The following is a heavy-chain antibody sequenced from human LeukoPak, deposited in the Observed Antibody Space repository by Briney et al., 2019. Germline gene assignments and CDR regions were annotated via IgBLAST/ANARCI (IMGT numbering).Heavy chain of an antibody. V-gene: IGHV3-21*01. CDR1: AFSLNAYN. J-gene: IGHJ4*02. D-gene: IGHD6-13*01. Sequence: GGSLRLSCAASAFSLNAYNMNWVHQAPGKGLEWVSSISYTGTYIYYADSVKGRFTISRDNAQNSLYLQMNSLRAEDTAVYYCARGGLAAVRTTHVYWGQGTLVTVSS. CDR3: ARGGLAAVRTTHVY. CDR2: ISYTGTYI.